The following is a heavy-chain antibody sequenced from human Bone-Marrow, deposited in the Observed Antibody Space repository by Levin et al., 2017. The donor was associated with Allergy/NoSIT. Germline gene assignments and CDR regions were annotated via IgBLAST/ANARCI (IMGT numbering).Heavy chain of an antibody. CDR3: AREALGSGSFGVI. CDR1: GGTFSSYA. Sequence: SVKVSCKASGGTFSSYAISWVRQAPGQGLEWMGGIIPIFGTANYAQKFQGRVTITADKSTSTAYMELSSLRSEDTAVYYCAREALGSGSFGVIWGQGTLVTVSS. J-gene: IGHJ4*02. V-gene: IGHV1-69*06. CDR2: IIPIFGTA. D-gene: IGHD3-10*01.